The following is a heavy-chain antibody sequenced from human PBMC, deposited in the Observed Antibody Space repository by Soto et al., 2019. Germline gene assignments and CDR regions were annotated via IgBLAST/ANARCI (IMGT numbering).Heavy chain of an antibody. CDR3: ARGKTVAGNQRVYYYYGMDV. V-gene: IGHV1-18*01. D-gene: IGHD6-19*01. CDR1: GYTFTSYG. CDR2: ISAYNGNT. Sequence: QVQLVQSGAEVKKPGASVKVSCKASGYTFTSYGISWVRQAPGQGLEWMGWISAYNGNTNYAQKLQGRVTMTTDTPTSRAYMELRSLRSEDTAVYYCARGKTVAGNQRVYYYYGMDVWGQGTTVTVSS. J-gene: IGHJ6*02.